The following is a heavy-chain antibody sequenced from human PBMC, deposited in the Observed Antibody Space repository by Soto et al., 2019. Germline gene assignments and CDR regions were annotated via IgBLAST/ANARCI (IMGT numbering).Heavy chain of an antibody. Sequence: SETLSLTCTVSGGSISSGGYYWSWIRQHTGKGLEWIGYIYYTGSAYSNPSLKSRLTTSVDTSKNQFSLKLSSVTAEDTAVYYCAREAYYYESSGYFSKYFDSWGQGTLVTVSS. CDR2: IYYTGSA. D-gene: IGHD3-22*01. CDR3: AREAYYYESSGYFSKYFDS. CDR1: GGSISSGGYY. J-gene: IGHJ4*02. V-gene: IGHV4-31*03.